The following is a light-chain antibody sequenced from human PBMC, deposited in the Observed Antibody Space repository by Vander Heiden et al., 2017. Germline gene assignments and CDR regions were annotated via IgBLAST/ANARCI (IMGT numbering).Light chain of an antibody. V-gene: IGKV4-1*01. CDR3: QQGYSTPRST. CDR2: WAS. Sequence: DIVMTQSPDSLAVSLGERATINCKSSQSVLYSSNNKNYLAWYQQKPGQPPKLLIYWASTRESGVPDRFSGSGSGTDFTLTISSLQAEDVEIYYCQQGYSTPRSTFGQGTKVEIK. J-gene: IGKJ1*01. CDR1: QSVLYSSNNKNY.